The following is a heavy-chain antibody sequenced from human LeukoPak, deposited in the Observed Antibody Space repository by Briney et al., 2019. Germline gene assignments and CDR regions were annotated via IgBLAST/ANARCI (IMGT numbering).Heavy chain of an antibody. CDR3: VRDLFPDVFNI. Sequence: GGSLRLSCEVSGFTPSHFWMHWVRQAPGKGLEWVARIDGPGRGTVYADSVKGRFTFSRDNAKNTLSLQMNSLRHDDTAMYYWVRDLFPDVFNIWGKGKRVTVPS. D-gene: IGHD2-21*01. V-gene: IGHV3-74*01. CDR2: IDGPGRGT. CDR1: GFTPSHFW. J-gene: IGHJ3*02.